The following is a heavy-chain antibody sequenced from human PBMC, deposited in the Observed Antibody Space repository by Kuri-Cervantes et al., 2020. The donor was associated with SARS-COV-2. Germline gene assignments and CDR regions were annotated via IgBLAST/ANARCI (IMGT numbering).Heavy chain of an antibody. D-gene: IGHD5-12*01. J-gene: IGHJ4*02. Sequence: GSLRLSCTVSGGSISSYYWSWIRQPPGKGLEWIGYIYYSGSTNYNPSLKSRVTISLETSKNQFSLKLSSMTAADTAVYYCARSFMVASYFDYWGQGILVTVSS. V-gene: IGHV4-59*08. CDR3: ARSFMVASYFDY. CDR2: IYYSGST. CDR1: GGSISSYY.